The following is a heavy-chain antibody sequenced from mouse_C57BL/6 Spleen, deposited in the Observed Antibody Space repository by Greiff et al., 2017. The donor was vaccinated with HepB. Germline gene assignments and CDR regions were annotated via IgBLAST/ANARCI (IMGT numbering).Heavy chain of an antibody. Sequence: DVQLQESGPGLVKPSQTVFLTCTVTGISITTGNYRWSWIRQFPGNKLEWIGYIYYSGTITYNPSLTSRTTITRDTPKNQFFLEMNSLTAEDTATYYCARYSNYYAMDYWGQGTSVTVSS. J-gene: IGHJ4*01. D-gene: IGHD2-5*01. CDR1: GISITTGNYR. CDR2: IYYSGTI. V-gene: IGHV3-5*01. CDR3: ARYSNYYAMDY.